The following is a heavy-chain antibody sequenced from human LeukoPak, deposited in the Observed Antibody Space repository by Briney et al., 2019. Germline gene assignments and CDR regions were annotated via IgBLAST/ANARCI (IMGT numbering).Heavy chain of an antibody. CDR1: GGSISSGSYY. CDR3: ARDQRRQWLSDY. V-gene: IGHV4-61*02. Sequence: SETLSLTCTVSGGSISSGSYYWSWIRQPAGKGLEWIGRIYTSGSTNYNPSLKSRVTISVDTSKNQFSLKLSSVTAADTAVYYCARDQRRQWLSDYWGQGTLVTVSS. CDR2: IYTSGST. J-gene: IGHJ4*02. D-gene: IGHD6-19*01.